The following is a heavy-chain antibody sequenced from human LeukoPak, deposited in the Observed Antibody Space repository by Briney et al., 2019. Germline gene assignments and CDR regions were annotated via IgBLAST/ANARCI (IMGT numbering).Heavy chain of an antibody. D-gene: IGHD6-19*01. CDR3: ARRGTIAVPVFWFDP. V-gene: IGHV3-48*04. J-gene: IGHJ5*02. Sequence: TGGSLRLSCAASGFTFSSYSMNWVRQAPGKGLEWVSYISSSSSTIYYADSVKGRFTISRDNAKNSVHLQINRLRAEDTAVYYCARRGTIAVPVFWFDPWGQGTLVIVSS. CDR1: GFTFSSYS. CDR2: ISSSSSTI.